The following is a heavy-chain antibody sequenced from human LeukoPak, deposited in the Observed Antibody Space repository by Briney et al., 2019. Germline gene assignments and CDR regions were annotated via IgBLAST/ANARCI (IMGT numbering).Heavy chain of an antibody. CDR1: GGSISTSSYY. CDR2: IFYSGST. J-gene: IGHJ4*02. V-gene: IGHV4-39*07. CDR3: AKSGLSRFDY. D-gene: IGHD4/OR15-4a*01. Sequence: SETLSLTCTVSGGSISTSSYYWGWVRQPPGKGLEWIGNIFYSGSTYYSPSLKSRVTISLDTSRNQFSLKLNSVTAADTAVYYCAKSGLSRFDYWSQGTLVTVSS.